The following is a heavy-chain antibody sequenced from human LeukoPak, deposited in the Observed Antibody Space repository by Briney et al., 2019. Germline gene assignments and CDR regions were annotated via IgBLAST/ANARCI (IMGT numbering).Heavy chain of an antibody. CDR1: GYTFTGYY. CDR2: INPNSGGT. Sequence: ASVKVSCKASGYTFTGYYMHWVRQAPGQGLEWMGWINPNSGGTNYAQKFQGRVTMTRDTSISTAYMELSRLRSDDTAVYYCARDSMITFGGVPRYWGQGTLVTVSS. D-gene: IGHD3-16*01. CDR3: ARDSMITFGGVPRY. J-gene: IGHJ4*02. V-gene: IGHV1-2*02.